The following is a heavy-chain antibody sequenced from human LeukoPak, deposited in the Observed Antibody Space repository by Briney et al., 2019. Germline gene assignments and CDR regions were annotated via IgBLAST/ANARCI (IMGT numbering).Heavy chain of an antibody. CDR2: LSGGGDIT. CDR1: GFTFNHYA. J-gene: IGHJ4*02. Sequence: GGSLRLSCAASGFTFNHYAMSWVRQAPGKGLEWVSSLSGGGDITWYEDSAKGRFTISRDNSQSTLYLHMNGLRAEDTAVYYCVRGMTAPDYWGQGSLVTVSS. V-gene: IGHV3-23*01. CDR3: VRGMTAPDY.